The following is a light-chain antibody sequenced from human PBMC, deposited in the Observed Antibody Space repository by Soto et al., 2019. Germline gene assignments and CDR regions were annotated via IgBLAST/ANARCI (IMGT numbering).Light chain of an antibody. CDR2: KAS. Sequence: DIPMTQSPSTLSASVGDRVTITCRASQSSSSWLAWNQQKPGKAPKLLVYKASTLQSGVPSRFSGSGSGTEFTLAISSLQPDDSATYYCQQYNDNWTFGQGTKVEIK. V-gene: IGKV1-5*03. CDR1: QSSSSW. J-gene: IGKJ1*01. CDR3: QQYNDNWT.